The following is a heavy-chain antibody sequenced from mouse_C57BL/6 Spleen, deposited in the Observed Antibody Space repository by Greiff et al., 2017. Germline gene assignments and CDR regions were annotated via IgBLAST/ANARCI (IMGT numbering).Heavy chain of an antibody. J-gene: IGHJ3*01. CDR2: IDPENGDT. CDR1: GFNIKDDY. CDR3: TRDYDYDGDWFAY. V-gene: IGHV14-4*01. D-gene: IGHD2-4*01. Sequence: VQLQQSGAELVRPGASVKLSCTASGFNIKDDYMHWVKQRPEQGLEWIGWIDPENGDTEYASKFQGKATITADTSSNTAYLQLSSLTSDDTAVYYCTRDYDYDGDWFAYWGQGTLVTVSA.